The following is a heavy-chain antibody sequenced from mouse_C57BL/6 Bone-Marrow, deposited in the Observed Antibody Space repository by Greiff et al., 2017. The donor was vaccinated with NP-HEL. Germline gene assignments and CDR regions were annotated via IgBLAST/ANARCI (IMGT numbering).Heavy chain of an antibody. CDR3: ARGGYDYAFAY. D-gene: IGHD2-4*01. CDR1: GYTFTSYG. Sequence: VQLQQSGAELARPGASVKLSCKASGYTFTSYGISWVKQRTGQGLEWIGEIYPRSGNTYYNEKFKGKATLTADKSSSTAYMELRSLTSEDSAVYFCARGGYDYAFAYWGQGTLVTVSA. V-gene: IGHV1-81*01. CDR2: IYPRSGNT. J-gene: IGHJ3*01.